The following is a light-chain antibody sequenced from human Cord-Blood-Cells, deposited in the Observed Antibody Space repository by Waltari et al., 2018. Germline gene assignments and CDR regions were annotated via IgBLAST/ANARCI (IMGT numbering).Light chain of an antibody. CDR3: QQYNNCPPRT. J-gene: IGKJ4*02. Sequence: EIVMTPSPATLSVSPGERATLSCRASQSVSSNLAWYQKKPGQAPRFLIYGASTRATGIPARFSGGVSGTEFTLTISSLQSEDFAGYYCQQYNNCPPRTFGGGTKVEIK. CDR1: QSVSSN. V-gene: IGKV3-15*01. CDR2: GAS.